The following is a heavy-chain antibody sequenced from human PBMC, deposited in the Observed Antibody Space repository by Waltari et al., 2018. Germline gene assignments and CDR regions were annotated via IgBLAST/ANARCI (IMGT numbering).Heavy chain of an antibody. V-gene: IGHV4-38-2*01. CDR2: IYHSGRT. D-gene: IGHD6-19*01. CDR1: GYSFSSGYY. J-gene: IGHJ4*02. CDR3: ARQGAGSGWFYFDY. Sequence: QVQLQESGPGLVKPSETLSLTCAVSGYSFSSGYYWRRIRQPPGKGLEWIGSIYHSGRTYYNPSLKSRVTISVDTSKNQFSLKLSSVTAADTAVYYCARQGAGSGWFYFDYWGQGTLVTVSS.